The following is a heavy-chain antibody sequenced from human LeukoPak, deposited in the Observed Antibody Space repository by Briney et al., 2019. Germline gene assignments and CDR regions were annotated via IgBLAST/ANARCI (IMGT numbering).Heavy chain of an antibody. CDR2: IRSNGGDT. D-gene: IGHD5-18*01. J-gene: IGHJ4*02. CDR3: ARGMVTKYDY. Sequence: GGSLRLSCAASGFTFSDHAMTWVRQAPGKGLEWVSGIRSNGGDTFYVDSVKGRFTVSRDNSRNTLYLQMDSLRADDAAVYFCARGMVTKYDYWGQGALVTVSS. CDR1: GFTFSDHA. V-gene: IGHV3-23*01.